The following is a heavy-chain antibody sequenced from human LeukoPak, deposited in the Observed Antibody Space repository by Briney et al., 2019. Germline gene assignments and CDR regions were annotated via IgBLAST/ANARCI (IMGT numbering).Heavy chain of an antibody. V-gene: IGHV4-59*01. CDR1: GGSISSYY. CDR3: AREGVTKYYFDY. CDR2: ISYSGRP. D-gene: IGHD4-11*01. J-gene: IGHJ4*02. Sequence: SETLSLTCTVSGGSISSYYWSWIRQPPGKGLEWIGYISYSGRPDYNPSLKSRVTISVDTSKNQFSLKLSSLTAADTAVYYCAREGVTKYYFDYWGQGTLV.